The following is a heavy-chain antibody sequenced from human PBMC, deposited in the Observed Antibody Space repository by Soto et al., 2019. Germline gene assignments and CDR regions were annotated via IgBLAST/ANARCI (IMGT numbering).Heavy chain of an antibody. CDR2: IDPSDSYT. D-gene: IGHD2-8*01. CDR3: ARDGRYCTNGVCYTHYYYGMDV. CDR1: GYSFTSYW. J-gene: IGHJ6*02. Sequence: GESLKISCKGSGYSFTSYWISWVRQMPGKGLEWMGRIDPSDSYTNYSPSFQGHVTISADRSISTAYLQWSSLKASDTAMYYCARDGRYCTNGVCYTHYYYGMDVWGQGXTVTVYS. V-gene: IGHV5-10-1*01.